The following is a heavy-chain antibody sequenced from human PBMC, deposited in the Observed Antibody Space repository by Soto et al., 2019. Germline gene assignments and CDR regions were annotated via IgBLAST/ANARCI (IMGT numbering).Heavy chain of an antibody. V-gene: IGHV4-61*01. Sequence: QVQLQESGPGLLKPSETLSLTCTVTRGSVSSQTHFWTWIRQPPGKGLEWIGYKYYSGISNYNPSLQSRVTRSVDTSKNQFSLRLTSVTAADTAVYFCVREDMSGTYYFDAWGQGALVTVSS. CDR3: VREDMSGTYYFDA. J-gene: IGHJ4*02. D-gene: IGHD1-26*01. CDR2: KYYSGIS. CDR1: RGSVSSQTHF.